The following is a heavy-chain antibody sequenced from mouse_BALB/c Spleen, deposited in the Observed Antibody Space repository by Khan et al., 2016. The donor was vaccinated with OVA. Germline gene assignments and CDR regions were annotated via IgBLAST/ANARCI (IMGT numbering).Heavy chain of an antibody. Sequence: QVQLQQSGAELAKPGASVKMSCKASGYTFINYWILWVKQRPGQGLEWIGYINPSTGYTEYNQNFKDKATLTADKSSSTAYMHLSSLTSEDAAVYYYASRGLRWDFDYWGQGTTLTVSS. CDR3: ASRGLRWDFDY. CDR1: GYTFINYW. D-gene: IGHD1-1*01. J-gene: IGHJ2*01. CDR2: INPSTGYT. V-gene: IGHV1-7*01.